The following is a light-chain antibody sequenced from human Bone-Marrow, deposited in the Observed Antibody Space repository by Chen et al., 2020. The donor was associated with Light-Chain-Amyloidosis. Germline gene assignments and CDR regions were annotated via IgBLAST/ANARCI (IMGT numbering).Light chain of an antibody. J-gene: IGKJ4*01. CDR3: QQYGTSPLT. CDR2: GSS. Sequence: EIVLTQSPGTLSLSPGEGANLSCRASQTISSNYLTWYQQKFGQAPRLLIYGSSSRATGIPDRFTGSGSWTDFTLTINRLEHEDFAMYYCQQYGTSPLTFGGGTKVEIK. V-gene: IGKV3-20*01. CDR1: QTISSNY.